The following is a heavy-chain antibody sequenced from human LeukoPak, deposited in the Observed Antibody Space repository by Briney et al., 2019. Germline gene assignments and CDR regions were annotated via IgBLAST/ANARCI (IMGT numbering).Heavy chain of an antibody. D-gene: IGHD5-12*01. CDR1: GGSISSSSYY. Sequence: SETLSLTCTVSGGSISSSSYYWGWIRQPPGKGLEWIGSIYYSGSTYYNPSLKSRVTISVDTSKHQCSLKLSSVTAADTAVYYCAREIVATIWENYYYYYGMDVGGQGTTLTLSS. V-gene: IGHV4-39*01. CDR2: IYYSGST. J-gene: IGHJ6*02. CDR3: AREIVATIWENYYYYYGMDV.